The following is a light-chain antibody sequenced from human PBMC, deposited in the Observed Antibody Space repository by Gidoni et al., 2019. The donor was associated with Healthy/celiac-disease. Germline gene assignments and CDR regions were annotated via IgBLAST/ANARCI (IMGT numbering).Light chain of an antibody. Sequence: IQMTHSPSTLSASVGDRVTITCRASQSISSWLAWYQQKPGKAHKLLIYKASSLESGVPSRCSGSGSGKEFTLTISSLQPDDFATYYCQQYNSYSRTFGQGTKVEIK. CDR3: QQYNSYSRT. J-gene: IGKJ1*01. V-gene: IGKV1-5*03. CDR1: QSISSW. CDR2: KAS.